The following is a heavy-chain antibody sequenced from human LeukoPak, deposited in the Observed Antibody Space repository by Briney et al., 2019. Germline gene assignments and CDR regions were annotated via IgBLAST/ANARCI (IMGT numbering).Heavy chain of an antibody. V-gene: IGHV1-18*01. J-gene: IGHJ3*02. CDR1: GYTFTSYG. CDR3: ATDSNSVGATPLAFDI. CDR2: ISAYNGNT. Sequence: ASVKVSCKASGYTFTSYGISWVRQAPGQGLEWMGWISAYNGNTNYAQKLQGRVTMTTDTSTSTAYMELSRLRSEDTAVYYCATDSNSVGATPLAFDIWGQGTMVTVSS. D-gene: IGHD1-26*01.